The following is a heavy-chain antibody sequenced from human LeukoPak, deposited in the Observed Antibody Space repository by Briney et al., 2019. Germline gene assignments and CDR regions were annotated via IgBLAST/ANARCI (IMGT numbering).Heavy chain of an antibody. V-gene: IGHV1-2*02. CDR3: ARVRRRDGYNYLDY. Sequence: GASVKVSCKASGYTFTGYYMHWVRQAPGQGLEWMGWINPNSGGTNYAQKFQGRVTMTRDTSISAAYMELSRLRSDDTAVYYCARVRRRDGYNYLDYWGQGTLVTVSS. J-gene: IGHJ4*02. CDR2: INPNSGGT. CDR1: GYTFTGYY. D-gene: IGHD5-24*01.